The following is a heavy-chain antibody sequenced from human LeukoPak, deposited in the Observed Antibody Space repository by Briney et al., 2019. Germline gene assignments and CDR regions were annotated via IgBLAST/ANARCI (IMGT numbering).Heavy chain of an antibody. CDR1: GYIFSSYA. Sequence: ASVKVSCKASGYIFSSYAMHWVRQAPGQRLEWMGWISGGNGDTKYSQRFQGRVTITRDTSASTAYMELSSLRSEDTAVYYCARWDVDRAFDIWGQGTMVTVSS. CDR3: ARWDVDRAFDI. J-gene: IGHJ3*02. V-gene: IGHV1-3*01. D-gene: IGHD1-26*01. CDR2: ISGGNGDT.